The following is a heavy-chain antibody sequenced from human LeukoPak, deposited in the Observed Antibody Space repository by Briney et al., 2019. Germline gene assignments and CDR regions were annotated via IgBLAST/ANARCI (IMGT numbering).Heavy chain of an antibody. V-gene: IGHV3-21*01. J-gene: IGHJ4*02. CDR1: GFTFSSYS. Sequence: PGGSLRLSCAASGFTFSSYSMNWVRQAPGKGLEWVSSISSSSYIYYADSVKGRFTISRDNAKNSLYLQMNSLRAEDTAVYYCARTGANGYCSSTSCPSFGDYWGQGTLVTVSS. CDR2: ISSSSYI. D-gene: IGHD2-2*01. CDR3: ARTGANGYCSSTSCPSFGDY.